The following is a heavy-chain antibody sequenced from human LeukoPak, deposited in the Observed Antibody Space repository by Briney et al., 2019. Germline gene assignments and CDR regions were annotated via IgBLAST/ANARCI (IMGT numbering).Heavy chain of an antibody. CDR1: GGSFSSYY. V-gene: IGHV4-59*12. D-gene: IGHD3-22*01. CDR2: IYYSGST. CDR3: ARAARKSLSGYYGPFDY. J-gene: IGHJ4*02. Sequence: SETLSLTCTVSGGSFSSYYWSWIRQPPGKGLEWIGYIYYSGSTNYNPSLKSRVTMSVDTPKNQFSLKLSSVTAADTAVYYCARAARKSLSGYYGPFDYWGQGTLVTVSS.